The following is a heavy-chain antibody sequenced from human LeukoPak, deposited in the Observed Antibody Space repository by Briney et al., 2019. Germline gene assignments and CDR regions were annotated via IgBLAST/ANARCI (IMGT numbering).Heavy chain of an antibody. V-gene: IGHV1-2*02. CDR3: ARLDPPYYYGSGSYSPTFDY. Sequence: GASVKVSCKASGYTFTGYYMHWVRQAPGQGLEWMGWINPNSGGTNYAQKFQGRVTMTRDTSISTAYMELSSLRSEDTAVYYCARLDPPYYYGSGSYSPTFDYWGQGTLVTVSS. CDR2: INPNSGGT. CDR1: GYTFTGYY. D-gene: IGHD3-10*01. J-gene: IGHJ4*02.